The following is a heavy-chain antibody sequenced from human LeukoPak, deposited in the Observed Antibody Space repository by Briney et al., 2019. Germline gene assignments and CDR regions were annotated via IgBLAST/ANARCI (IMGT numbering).Heavy chain of an antibody. J-gene: IGHJ4*02. D-gene: IGHD2-15*01. CDR3: AKELRYSPHYKLPKDDY. Sequence: GGSLRLSCAASGFTFSSYAMSWVRQAPGKGLEWVSAISGSGGSTYYADSVKGRSTISRDNSKNTLYLQMNSLRAEDTAVYYCAKELRYSPHYKLPKDDYWGQGTLVTVSS. V-gene: IGHV3-23*01. CDR1: GFTFSSYA. CDR2: ISGSGGST.